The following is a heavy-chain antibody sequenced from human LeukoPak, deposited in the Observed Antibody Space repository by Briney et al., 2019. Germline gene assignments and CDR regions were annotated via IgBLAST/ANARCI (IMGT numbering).Heavy chain of an antibody. Sequence: GGSLRLSCAASGFTFDDYAMHWVRQAPGKGLEWVSGISWNSGSIGYADSVKGRFTISRDNAKNSLYLQMNSLRAEDTAVYYCARATYGSGSYIWFDPWGQGTLVTVSS. CDR2: ISWNSGSI. CDR3: ARATYGSGSYIWFDP. J-gene: IGHJ5*02. V-gene: IGHV3-9*01. D-gene: IGHD3-10*01. CDR1: GFTFDDYA.